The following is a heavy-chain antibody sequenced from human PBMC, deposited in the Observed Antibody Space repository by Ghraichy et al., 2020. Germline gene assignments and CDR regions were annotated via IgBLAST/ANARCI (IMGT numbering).Heavy chain of an antibody. CDR2: ISYDGNDK. D-gene: IGHD3-16*02. J-gene: IGHJ4*02. V-gene: IGHV3-33*05. Sequence: GGSLRLSCAASGFSFRAFGMHWVRQAPGKGLEWVAVISYDGNDKYYGDSVKGRFTISRDNSKNTLYVEMNNLRGDDTAVYYCARDAGVDYAWGSFRPTHYFDYWGRGTVVTVSS. CDR1: GFSFRAFG. CDR3: ARDAGVDYAWGSFRPTHYFDY.